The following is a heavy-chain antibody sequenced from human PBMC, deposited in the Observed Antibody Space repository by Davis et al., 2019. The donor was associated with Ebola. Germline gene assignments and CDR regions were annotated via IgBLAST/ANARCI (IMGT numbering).Heavy chain of an antibody. CDR1: GFTFSTYA. CDR3: ATKDTAMHTDFDY. D-gene: IGHD5-18*01. Sequence: PGGSLRLSCAASGFTFSTYALHWVRQAPGKGLEWVAFISEDGNKKYYGDSVKGRFTISRDNSKNTLYLQMTSLRGEDTAVYYCATKDTAMHTDFDYWGQGTLVTVSS. J-gene: IGHJ4*02. V-gene: IGHV3-30-3*01. CDR2: ISEDGNKK.